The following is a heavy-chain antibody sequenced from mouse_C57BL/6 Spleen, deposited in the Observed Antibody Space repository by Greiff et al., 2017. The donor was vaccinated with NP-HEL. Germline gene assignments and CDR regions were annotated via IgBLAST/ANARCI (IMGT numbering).Heavy chain of an antibody. V-gene: IGHV1-9*01. Sequence: VQGVESGAELMKPGASVKLSCKATGYTFTGYWIEWVKQRPGHGLEWIGEILPGSGSTNYNEKFKGKATFTADTSSNTAYMQLSSLTTEDSAIYYCARYYYYGSSPLYAMDYWGQGTSVTVSS. J-gene: IGHJ4*01. CDR1: GYTFTGYW. CDR3: ARYYYYGSSPLYAMDY. D-gene: IGHD1-1*01. CDR2: ILPGSGST.